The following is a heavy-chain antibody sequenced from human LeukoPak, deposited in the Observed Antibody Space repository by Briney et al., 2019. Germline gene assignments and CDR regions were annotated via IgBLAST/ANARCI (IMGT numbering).Heavy chain of an antibody. CDR2: INHSGST. D-gene: IGHD6-13*01. V-gene: IGHV4-34*01. Sequence: SETLSLTCAVYGGSFSDYYWSWIRQPPGKGLEGSGEINHSGSTNYSPSLKSRVTISVDASKNQFSLKLSSVTAADTAVYYCARVVSRINGLREGYFDYWGQGTLVTVSS. J-gene: IGHJ4*02. CDR3: ARVVSRINGLREGYFDY. CDR1: GGSFSDYY.